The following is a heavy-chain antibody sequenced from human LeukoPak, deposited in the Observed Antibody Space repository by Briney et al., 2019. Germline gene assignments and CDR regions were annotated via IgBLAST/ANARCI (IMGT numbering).Heavy chain of an antibody. D-gene: IGHD3-10*01. CDR3: ARDLLGRGGSFDY. Sequence: PSETLSLTCAVYGGSFRGHYWSWIRQPPGKGLEWIGEINHSGSTNYNPSLESRVTISVDTSKNHFSLKLSSVTAADTAVYYCARDLLGRGGSFDYWGQGTLVTVSS. CDR1: GGSFRGHY. J-gene: IGHJ4*02. V-gene: IGHV4-34*01. CDR2: INHSGST.